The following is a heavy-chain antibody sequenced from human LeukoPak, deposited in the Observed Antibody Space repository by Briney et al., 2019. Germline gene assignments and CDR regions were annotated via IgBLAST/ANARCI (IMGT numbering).Heavy chain of an antibody. J-gene: IGHJ5*02. Sequence: GRSLRLSCAASGFTLINYWMHWVRQAPGKWLGWVSQINRDGTNIRYVDSVKGRFTISRDNAKNVVYLRMNSLRAADTGVYYCARDVRGSGAKNWFDPWGQGTLVTVSS. CDR1: GFTLINYW. D-gene: IGHD6-25*01. CDR2: INRDGTNI. CDR3: ARDVRGSGAKNWFDP. V-gene: IGHV3-74*01.